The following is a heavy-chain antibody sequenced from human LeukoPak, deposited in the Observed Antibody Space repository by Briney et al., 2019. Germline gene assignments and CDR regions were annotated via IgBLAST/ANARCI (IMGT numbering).Heavy chain of an antibody. V-gene: IGHV4-34*01. CDR1: GGSFSGYY. D-gene: IGHD1-14*01. CDR3: ARGPPLAPGHT. Sequence: PSETLSLTCVVYGGSFSGYYWSWIRQPPGKGLEWIGEINHSGSTNYNPSLKSRVTILVDTSKNQFSLKLSSVTAADTAVYYCARGPPLAPGHTWGQGTLVTVSS. CDR2: INHSGST. J-gene: IGHJ5*02.